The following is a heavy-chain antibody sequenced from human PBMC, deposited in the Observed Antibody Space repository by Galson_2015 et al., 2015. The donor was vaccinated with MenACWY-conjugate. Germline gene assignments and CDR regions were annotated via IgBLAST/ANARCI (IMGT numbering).Heavy chain of an antibody. CDR1: GFTFSSYW. CDR2: IKQDGSEK. D-gene: IGHD3-10*01. CDR3: ARARITMVRGVIITFWFDP. V-gene: IGHV3-7*03. Sequence: SLRLSCAASGFTFSSYWMSWVRQAPGKGLEWVANIKQDGSEKYYVDSVKGRFTISRDNAKNSLYLQMNSLRAEDTAVYYCARARITMVRGVIITFWFDPWGQGTLVTVSS. J-gene: IGHJ5*02.